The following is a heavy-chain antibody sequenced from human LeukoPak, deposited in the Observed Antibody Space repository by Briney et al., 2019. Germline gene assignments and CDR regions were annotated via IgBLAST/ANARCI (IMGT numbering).Heavy chain of an antibody. D-gene: IGHD3-22*01. Sequence: GGSLRLSCAASGFTFSSYSMNWVRQAPGKGLEWVSSISSSSSYIYYADSVKGRFTISRDNAKNSLYLQMNSLRAEDTAVYYCARDARDSSGYYDWFDSWGQGTLVTVSS. J-gene: IGHJ5*01. CDR3: ARDARDSSGYYDWFDS. V-gene: IGHV3-21*01. CDR2: ISSSSSYI. CDR1: GFTFSSYS.